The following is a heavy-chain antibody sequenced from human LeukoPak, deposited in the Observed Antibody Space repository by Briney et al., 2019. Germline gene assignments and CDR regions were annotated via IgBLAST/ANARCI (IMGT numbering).Heavy chain of an antibody. Sequence: GASVKVSCKASGYTFTSYDINWVRQATGQGLECMGWMNPNSGNTGYAQKFQGRVTITRNTSISTAYMELSSLRSEDTAVYYCARGPNYYGSGSYSYFQYYYYYYMDVWGKGTTVTVSS. CDR2: MNPNSGNT. CDR3: ARGPNYYGSGSYSYFQYYYYYYMDV. D-gene: IGHD3-10*01. J-gene: IGHJ6*03. CDR1: GYTFTSYD. V-gene: IGHV1-8*03.